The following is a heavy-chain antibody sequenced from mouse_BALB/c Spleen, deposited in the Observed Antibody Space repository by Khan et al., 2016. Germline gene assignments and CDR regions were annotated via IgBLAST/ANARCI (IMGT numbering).Heavy chain of an antibody. J-gene: IGHJ2*01. D-gene: IGHD2-4*01. V-gene: IGHV1-87*01. CDR1: GYTFTTYW. Sequence: QVQLQQSGAELARPGASVKLSCKASGYTFTTYWMQRVKQRPGQGLEWIGAIYPGDGDTRYTQKFKGKATLTEDKSSSNAYMQLSSWESEDSAVYYCERGNSYYDYDYWGQGTTLTVSS. CDR2: IYPGDGDT. CDR3: ERGNSYYDYDY.